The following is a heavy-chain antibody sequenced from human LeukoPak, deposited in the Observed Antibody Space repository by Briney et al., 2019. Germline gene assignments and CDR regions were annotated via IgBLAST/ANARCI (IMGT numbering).Heavy chain of an antibody. Sequence: SETLSLTCTVSGGSISSYYWTWIRQPPGKGLEWIGSIYYSGNTYYNASLKSQVSISIDTSKNQFSLRLTSVTAADTAVYYCARQTGSGLFILPGGQGTLVTVSS. CDR1: GGSISSYY. V-gene: IGHV4-39*01. J-gene: IGHJ4*02. D-gene: IGHD3/OR15-3a*01. CDR2: IYYSGNT. CDR3: ARQTGSGLFILP.